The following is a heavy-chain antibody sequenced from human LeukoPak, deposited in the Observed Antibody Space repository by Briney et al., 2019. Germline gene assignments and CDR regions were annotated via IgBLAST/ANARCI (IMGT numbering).Heavy chain of an antibody. V-gene: IGHV3-53*01. CDR3: ARDPGGAKFDY. CDR1: GFMFSSNW. D-gene: IGHD1-26*01. CDR2: IYSGDTT. J-gene: IGHJ4*02. Sequence: GGSLRLSCAASGFMFSSNWMSWVRQAPGKGLEWVSVIYSGDTTAYADSVRGRFTISRDNSKNTLYLQLNSLRVEDTAVFYCARDPGGAKFDYWGQGSLVTVSS.